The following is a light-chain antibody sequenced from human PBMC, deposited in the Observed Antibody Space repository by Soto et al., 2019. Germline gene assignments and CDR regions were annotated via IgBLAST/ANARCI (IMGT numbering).Light chain of an antibody. CDR3: QQYGSSPYN. J-gene: IGKJ2*01. Sequence: EVVLTQSPATLSLSPGERATLSCRASENVRTFVDWYQQKPGQAPRLLIYGASRRATGIPDRFSGSGSGTDFTLTINRLAPEDSAMYYCQQYGSSPYNFGQGSKLEIK. CDR2: GAS. CDR1: ENVRTF. V-gene: IGKV3-20*01.